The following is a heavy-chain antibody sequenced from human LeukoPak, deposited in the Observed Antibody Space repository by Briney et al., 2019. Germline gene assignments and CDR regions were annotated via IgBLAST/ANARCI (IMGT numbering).Heavy chain of an antibody. D-gene: IGHD6-19*01. Sequence: SETLSLTCTVSGGSISSYYWSWIRQPPGKGLEWIGYIYYSGSTNYNPSLKSRVTISVDTSKNQFSLKLSSVTAADTAVYYCARHGGWSDIYFDYWGQGTLVTVSS. V-gene: IGHV4-59*08. J-gene: IGHJ4*02. CDR3: ARHGGWSDIYFDY. CDR2: IYYSGST. CDR1: GGSISSYY.